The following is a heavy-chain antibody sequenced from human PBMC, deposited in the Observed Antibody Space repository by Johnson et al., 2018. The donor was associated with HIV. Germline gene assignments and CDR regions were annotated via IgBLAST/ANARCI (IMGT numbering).Heavy chain of an antibody. CDR2: ISWNSGRI. CDR1: GFIFDDYA. J-gene: IGHJ3*02. V-gene: IGHV3-9*01. Sequence: VQLVESGGRLVQPGRSLRLSCAASGFIFDDYAMHWVRQVPGKGLEWVSGISWNSGRIGYADFVKGRFTISRDNAKNSLYLQMSSLRPEDTALYYCAKDMVCGAYCYQISITMTVGGAFDIWGQGTMVTVSS. CDR3: AKDMVCGAYCYQISITMTVGGAFDI. D-gene: IGHD2-21*02.